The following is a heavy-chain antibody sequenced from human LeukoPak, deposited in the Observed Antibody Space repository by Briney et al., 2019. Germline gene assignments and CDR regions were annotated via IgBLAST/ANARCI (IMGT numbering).Heavy chain of an antibody. CDR1: GGSFSGYY. CDR3: ARRKTTVVTPPFYYYMDV. D-gene: IGHD4-23*01. CDR2: INHSGST. Sequence: PSETLSLTCAVYGGSFSGYYWSWIRQPPGKGLEWIGEINHSGSTNYNPSLKSRVTISVDTSKNQFSLKLSSVTAADTAVYYCARRKTTVVTPPFYYYMDVWGKGTTVTISS. J-gene: IGHJ6*03. V-gene: IGHV4-34*01.